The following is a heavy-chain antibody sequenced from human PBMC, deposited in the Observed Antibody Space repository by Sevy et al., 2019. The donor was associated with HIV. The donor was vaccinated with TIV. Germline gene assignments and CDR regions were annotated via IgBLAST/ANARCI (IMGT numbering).Heavy chain of an antibody. J-gene: IGHJ4*02. CDR1: GFNFRDFA. D-gene: IGHD2-21*02. Sequence: GGSLRLSCAASGFNFRDFAVHWVRQGPGKGLEWVAIMSYVGGSENYAGSVKGRFTISRDNSKSTLYLQMTSLRAEDTAFYCCARLESCGGDCYYYDHWGQGTLVTVSS. CDR3: ARLESCGGDCYYYDH. CDR2: MSYVGGSE. V-gene: IGHV3-30-3*01.